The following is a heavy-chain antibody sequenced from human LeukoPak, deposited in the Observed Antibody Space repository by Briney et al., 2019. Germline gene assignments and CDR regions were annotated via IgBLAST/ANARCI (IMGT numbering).Heavy chain of an antibody. CDR2: IYYSGST. D-gene: IGHD6-19*01. Sequence: SETLSLTCTVSGGSISSCYWSWIRQPPGKGLEWIGYIYYSGSTNYNPSLKSRVTISVDTSKNQFSLKLSSVTAADTAVYYCAGQQWPNLHAFDIWGQGTMVTVSS. CDR3: AGQQWPNLHAFDI. CDR1: GGSISSCY. V-gene: IGHV4-59*08. J-gene: IGHJ3*02.